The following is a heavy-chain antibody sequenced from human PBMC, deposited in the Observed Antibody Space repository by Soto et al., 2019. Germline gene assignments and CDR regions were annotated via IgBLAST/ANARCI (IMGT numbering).Heavy chain of an antibody. J-gene: IGHJ6*02. CDR2: ISYGGSNK. CDR3: ARDDPRTYYDFWSGYYSPRGYYYGMDV. CDR1: VFTFSSYA. Sequence: GSLRLSCAASVFTFSSYAMHWVRQAPGKGLEWVAVISYGGSNKYYADSVKGRFTISRDNSKNTLYLQMNSLRAEDTAVYYCARDDPRTYYDFWSGYYSPRGYYYGMDVWGQGTTVTVSS. V-gene: IGHV3-30-3*01. D-gene: IGHD3-3*01.